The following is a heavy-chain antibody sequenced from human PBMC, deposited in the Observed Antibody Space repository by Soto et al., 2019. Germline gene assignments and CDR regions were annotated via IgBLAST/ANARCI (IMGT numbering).Heavy chain of an antibody. V-gene: IGHV3-30-3*01. D-gene: IGHD6-13*01. CDR1: GFTFSSYA. CDR2: ISYDGSNK. CDR3: ARGYSSSWDPKNGMDV. Sequence: GESLKISCAASGFTFSSYAMHWVRQAPGKGLEWVAVISYDGSNKYYADSVKGRFTISRDNSKNTLYLQMNSLRAEDTAVYYCARGYSSSWDPKNGMDVWGQGTTVTVSS. J-gene: IGHJ6*02.